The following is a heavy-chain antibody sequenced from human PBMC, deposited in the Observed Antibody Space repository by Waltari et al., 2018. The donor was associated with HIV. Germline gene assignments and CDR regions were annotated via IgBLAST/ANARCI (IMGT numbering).Heavy chain of an antibody. V-gene: IGHV4-39*01. J-gene: IGHJ5*02. CDR1: GGSMTSSSYY. Sequence: QLQLQGSGPGLVKSSETLSLTCTVSGGSMTSSSYYWGWIRQSPGKGLEWIGSMSYRGSTYHNPSLRSRLTISVDTSKNQFSLKLTSVTAADTAVYYCARSFSGYSNYFDPWGQGTLVTVSS. CDR2: MSYRGST. CDR3: ARSFSGYSNYFDP. D-gene: IGHD4-4*01.